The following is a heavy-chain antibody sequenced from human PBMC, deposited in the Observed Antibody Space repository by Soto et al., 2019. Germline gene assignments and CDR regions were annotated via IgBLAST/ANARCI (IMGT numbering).Heavy chain of an antibody. CDR3: ARRSFPYSGSPLEPWSDALDI. CDR2: ISYNGNNK. J-gene: IGHJ3*02. V-gene: IGHV3-30*04. D-gene: IGHD1-26*01. CDR1: GFSISTYA. Sequence: QVQLVESGGGVVQPGRSLRLSCAASGFSISTYALHWVRQAPGKGPEWVAIISYNGNNKHYADSVKGRFTISRDNSKNTVDLQMNSLRVEHTAMYYCARRSFPYSGSPLEPWSDALDIWGQGTMVTVSS.